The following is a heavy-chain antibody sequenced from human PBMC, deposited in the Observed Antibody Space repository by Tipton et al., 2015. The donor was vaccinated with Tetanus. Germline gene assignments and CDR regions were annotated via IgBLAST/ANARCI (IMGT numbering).Heavy chain of an antibody. CDR2: INHSGST. CDR1: GGSFSGYY. V-gene: IGHV4-34*01. J-gene: IGHJ6*02. CDR3: ARAPLEDYGDYGGGFYYYGMDV. Sequence: TLPLTCAVYGGSFSGYYWSWIRQPPGKGLEWIGEINHSGSTNYNPSLKSRVTISVDTSKNQFSLKLSSVTAADTAVYYCARAPLEDYGDYGGGFYYYGMDVWGQGTTVTVSS. D-gene: IGHD4-17*01.